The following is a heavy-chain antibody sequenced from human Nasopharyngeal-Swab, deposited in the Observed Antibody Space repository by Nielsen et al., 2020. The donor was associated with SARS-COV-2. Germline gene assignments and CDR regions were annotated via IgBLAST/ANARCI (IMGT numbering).Heavy chain of an antibody. J-gene: IGHJ4*02. CDR3: ARVARRYSSGWYYFDY. Sequence: GESLKISCAASGFTFSSYAMSWVRQAPGKGLEWVSAISGSGGSTYYADSVKGRFTISRDNSKNTLYPQMNSLRAEDTAVYYCARVARRYSSGWYYFDYWGQGTLVTVSS. D-gene: IGHD6-19*01. CDR2: ISGSGGST. V-gene: IGHV3-23*01. CDR1: GFTFSSYA.